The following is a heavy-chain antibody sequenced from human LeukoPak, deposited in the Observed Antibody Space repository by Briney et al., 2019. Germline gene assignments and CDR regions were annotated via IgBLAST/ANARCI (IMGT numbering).Heavy chain of an antibody. D-gene: IGHD6-13*01. CDR1: GGSFSGYY. CDR2: INHSGST. V-gene: IGHV4-34*01. J-gene: IGHJ4*02. Sequence: SETLSLTCAAYGGSFSGYYWSWIRQPPGKGLEWIGEINHSGSTNYNPSLKSRVTISVDTSKNQFSLKLSSVTAADTAVYYCARLHRIAAAGLDYWGQGTLVTVSS. CDR3: ARLHRIAAAGLDY.